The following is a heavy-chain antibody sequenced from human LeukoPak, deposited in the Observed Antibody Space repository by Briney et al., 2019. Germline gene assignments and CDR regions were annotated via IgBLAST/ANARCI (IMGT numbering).Heavy chain of an antibody. CDR3: AHITPNQLLHDY. Sequence: SVKVSCKASGGTFSSYAISGVRQAPGQGLEWMGGIIPIFGTANYAQKFQGRVTITADESTSAAYMELSSLRSEDTAVYYCAHITPNQLLHDYWGQGTLVTVSS. CDR2: IIPIFGTA. CDR1: GGTFSSYA. D-gene: IGHD2-2*01. V-gene: IGHV1-69*01. J-gene: IGHJ4*02.